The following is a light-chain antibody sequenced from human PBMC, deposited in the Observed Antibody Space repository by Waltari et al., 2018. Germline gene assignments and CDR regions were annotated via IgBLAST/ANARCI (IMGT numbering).Light chain of an antibody. V-gene: IGLV2-14*01. CDR2: EVS. CDR3: LSYTSSSTYV. J-gene: IGLJ1*01. Sequence: QSALTQPAPVSGSPGQPITFYCTGTSRDVGGYNYVPWYPQHPGKVPNLMIYEVSNRPSGVSNRFSGSKSGNTASLTISGLQAEDEADYYCLSYTSSSTYVFGTGTKVTVL. CDR1: SRDVGGYNY.